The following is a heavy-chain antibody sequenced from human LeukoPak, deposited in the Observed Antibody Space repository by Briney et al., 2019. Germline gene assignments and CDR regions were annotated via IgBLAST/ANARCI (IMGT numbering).Heavy chain of an antibody. J-gene: IGHJ4*02. CDR3: ARESSVGAHKAFDY. D-gene: IGHD1-26*01. CDR2: INSDGSST. V-gene: IGHV3-74*01. CDR1: GITLTTYW. Sequence: PGGSLRLSCAALGITLTTYWMHWVPQAPGKGRGWVSPINSDGSSTRYEDSVKGRFTISRDNAKNTLYLQMKSMRGEDTAVYYCARESSVGAHKAFDYWGQGTLVTVSS.